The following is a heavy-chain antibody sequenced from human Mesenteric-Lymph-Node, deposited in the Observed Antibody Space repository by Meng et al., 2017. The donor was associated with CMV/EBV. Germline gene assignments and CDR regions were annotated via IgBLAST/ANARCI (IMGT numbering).Heavy chain of an antibody. D-gene: IGHD3-10*01. Sequence: GESLKVSCKASGYTFTSYDINWVRLATGQGLEWMGWMNPNSGNTGYAQKFQGRVTITRNTSISTAYMELSSLRSEDTAVYYCARGYYYGSGSTIYYYYYGMDVWGQGTTVTVSS. CDR1: GYTFTSYD. CDR3: ARGYYYGSGSTIYYYYYGMDV. J-gene: IGHJ6*02. CDR2: MNPNSGNT. V-gene: IGHV1-8*03.